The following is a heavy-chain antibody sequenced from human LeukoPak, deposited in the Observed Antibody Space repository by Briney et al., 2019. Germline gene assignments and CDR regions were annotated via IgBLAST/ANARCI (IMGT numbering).Heavy chain of an antibody. J-gene: IGHJ4*02. V-gene: IGHV4-61*02. D-gene: IGHD3-16*02. CDR1: GGSITGAGYY. CDR3: ARSVFRGLIFFDY. Sequence: PSQTLSLTCTVSGGSITGAGYYWSWIRQHPGKGLEWIGRIYTSGTTYNPSLKSRVTMSLDTSQNHFSLRLSSVTAADTAVYYCARSVFRGLIFFDYWGQGILVTVSS. CDR2: IYTSGTT.